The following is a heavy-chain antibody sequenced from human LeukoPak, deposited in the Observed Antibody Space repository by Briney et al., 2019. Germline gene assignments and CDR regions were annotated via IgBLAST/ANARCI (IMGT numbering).Heavy chain of an antibody. Sequence: GGSLRLSCAASGFTFNSYAMSWVRQAPGKGLEWVSAISGSGGSTYYADSVKGRFTISRDNSKNTLYLQMNSLRAEDTAVYYCAKDLSGYYDSSGYFDYWGQGTLVTVSS. V-gene: IGHV3-23*01. CDR2: ISGSGGST. CDR1: GFTFNSYA. CDR3: AKDLSGYYDSSGYFDY. D-gene: IGHD3-22*01. J-gene: IGHJ4*02.